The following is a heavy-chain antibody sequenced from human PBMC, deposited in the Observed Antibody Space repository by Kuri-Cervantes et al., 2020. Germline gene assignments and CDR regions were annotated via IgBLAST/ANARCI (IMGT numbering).Heavy chain of an antibody. J-gene: IGHJ6*02. D-gene: IGHD6-6*01. CDR2: TYYRSKWYN. CDR1: GDSASSYSAA. Sequence: SQTLSLTCAISGDSASSYSAAWNWIRQSPSRGLEWLGRTYYRSKWYNDYAVSVKSRITINPDTFKNQFSLQLNSVTPEDTAVYYCARGTVDSSSSVASLYYGMDVWGQGTTVTVSS. CDR3: ARGTVDSSSSVASLYYGMDV. V-gene: IGHV6-1*01.